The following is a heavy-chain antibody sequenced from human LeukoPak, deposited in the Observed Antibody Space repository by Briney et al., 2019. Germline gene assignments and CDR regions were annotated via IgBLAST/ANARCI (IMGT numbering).Heavy chain of an antibody. CDR2: INTDGSST. J-gene: IGHJ4*02. CDR3: ARDRVYYGSGSIDY. V-gene: IGHV3-74*01. D-gene: IGHD3-10*01. Sequence: GGSLRLSCAASGFTFSSYWMHWVRQAPGKGLVRVSQINTDGSSTTYADSVKGRFTISRDNAKNRMYLQMHSLRAEDTAVYYCARDRVYYGSGSIDYWGQGTLVTVSS. CDR1: GFTFSSYW.